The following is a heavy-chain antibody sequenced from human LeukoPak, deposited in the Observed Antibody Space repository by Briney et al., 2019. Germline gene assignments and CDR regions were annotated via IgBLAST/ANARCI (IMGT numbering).Heavy chain of an antibody. CDR2: ISSRSSYT. J-gene: IGHJ3*02. CDR3: ARGKDYYGSGSPDGGRGAFDI. CDR1: GFTFSDYY. V-gene: IGHV3-11*06. D-gene: IGHD3-10*01. Sequence: KPGGSLRLSCAASGFTFSDYYMSWIRQAPGNGLQWVSYISSRSSYTNYADSVKGRFTISRDNAKNLLYLQMNSLGAEDTAVYYCARGKDYYGSGSPDGGRGAFDIWGQGTMVTVSS.